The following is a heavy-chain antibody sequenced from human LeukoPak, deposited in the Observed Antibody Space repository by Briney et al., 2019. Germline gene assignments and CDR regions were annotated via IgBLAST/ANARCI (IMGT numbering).Heavy chain of an antibody. Sequence: GGSLRLSCAASGFTFSSYSMHWVRQAPGKGLEWVAVISYDGSKIHYADSVKGRFTISRDNSKNTLYLQMNSLRPEDTAVYYCVRDSASVARGYFDYWGQGTLVTVSS. CDR2: ISYDGSKI. D-gene: IGHD2-2*01. J-gene: IGHJ4*02. CDR3: VRDSASVARGYFDY. V-gene: IGHV3-30-3*01. CDR1: GFTFSSYS.